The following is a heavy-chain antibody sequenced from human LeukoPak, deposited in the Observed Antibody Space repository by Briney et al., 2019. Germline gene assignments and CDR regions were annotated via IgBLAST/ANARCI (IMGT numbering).Heavy chain of an antibody. CDR3: AKDGLEWELTSAFDI. V-gene: IGHV3-9*01. J-gene: IGHJ3*02. D-gene: IGHD1-26*01. CDR1: GFTFDDYA. Sequence: GRSLKLSCEASGFTFDDYAMHWVRQAPGKGLEWVSGISWNSGSIGYADSVKGRFTISRDNAKNSLYLQMNSLRAEDTALYYCAKDGLEWELTSAFDIWGQGTMVTVSS. CDR2: ISWNSGSI.